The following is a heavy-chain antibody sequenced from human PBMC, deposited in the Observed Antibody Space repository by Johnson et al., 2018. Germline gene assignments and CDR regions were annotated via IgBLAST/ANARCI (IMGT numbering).Heavy chain of an antibody. CDR2: ISYDGSNN. CDR3: AKDQSPEVGVDPFDI. J-gene: IGHJ3*02. CDR1: GFTFSSYG. D-gene: IGHD1-26*01. Sequence: QVQLVESGGGVVQPGRSLRLSCAASGFTFSSYGMHWVRQAPGKGLEWVAVISYDGSNNYYADSVKGRFTISRDNSKNTLYLQMNSLRAEDTAVYYCAKDQSPEVGVDPFDIWGQGTMVTVSS. V-gene: IGHV3-30*18.